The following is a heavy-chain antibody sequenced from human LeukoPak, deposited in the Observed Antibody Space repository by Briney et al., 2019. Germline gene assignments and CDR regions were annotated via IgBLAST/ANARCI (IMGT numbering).Heavy chain of an antibody. Sequence: SVKVSCKASGGTFSSYAISWVRQAPGQGLEWMGGIIPIFGTANYAQKFQGRVTITADESTSTAYMELSSLRSEDTAVYYCARAITMVRGVKSYYYYYMDVWGNGTTVTVSS. CDR3: ARAITMVRGVKSYYYYYMDV. D-gene: IGHD3-10*01. J-gene: IGHJ6*03. CDR2: IIPIFGTA. CDR1: GGTFSSYA. V-gene: IGHV1-69*01.